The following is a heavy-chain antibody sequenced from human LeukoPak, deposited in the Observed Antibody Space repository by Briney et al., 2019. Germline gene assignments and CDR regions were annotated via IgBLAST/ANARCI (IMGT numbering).Heavy chain of an antibody. V-gene: IGHV4-59*01. J-gene: IGHJ5*02. CDR3: ARDQGEVSSSGWSTLNWFDP. CDR2: IYYRGST. Sequence: PSETLSLTCTVSGGSISSYYWSWIRQPPGKGLEWIGYIYYRGSTNYNPSLKSRVTISVDTSKNQFSLKLSSVTAADTAVYYCARDQGEVSSSGWSTLNWFDPWGQGTLVTVSS. CDR1: GGSISSYY. D-gene: IGHD6-19*01.